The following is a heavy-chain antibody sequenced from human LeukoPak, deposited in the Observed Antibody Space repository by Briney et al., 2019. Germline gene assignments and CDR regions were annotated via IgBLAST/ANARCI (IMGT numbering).Heavy chain of an antibody. D-gene: IGHD6-19*01. CDR1: GGSISNSNYY. Sequence: SETLSLTCTVSGGSISNSNYYWGWIRQPPGKGLEWIGSIYYSGSTNYNPSLKSRVTMSVDTSRNQFSLRLSSVTAADTAVYYCARGAVTGDEEHSFDHWGQGTLVTVSS. CDR3: ARGAVTGDEEHSFDH. V-gene: IGHV4-39*07. J-gene: IGHJ4*02. CDR2: IYYSGST.